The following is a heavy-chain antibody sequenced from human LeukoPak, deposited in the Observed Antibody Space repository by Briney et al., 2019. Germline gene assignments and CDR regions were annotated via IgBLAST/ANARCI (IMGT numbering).Heavy chain of an antibody. J-gene: IGHJ6*03. CDR2: ISGSTGTT. CDR3: AREGGRQQTEYYYYYMDV. D-gene: IGHD6-13*01. CDR1: GFTLNYYG. Sequence: GGSLRLSCAASGFTLNYYGMSWVRQVPGKGLEWVSAISGSTGTTYYADSVMGRFTISRDNAKNSLYLQMNSLRAEDTAVYYCAREGGRQQTEYYYYYMDVWGKGTTVTVSS. V-gene: IGHV3-23*01.